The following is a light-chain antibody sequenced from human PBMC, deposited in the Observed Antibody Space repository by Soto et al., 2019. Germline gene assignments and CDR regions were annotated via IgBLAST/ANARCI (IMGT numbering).Light chain of an antibody. J-gene: IGKJ1*01. CDR3: LSYDSPPWT. CDR1: QDINIY. Sequence: DIQLTQSPSSLSSAVGDRLTITCRASQDINIYLAWYQQRPGKVPKLLIYGAFTSQSGVPSRFTGSGSGTHFTLTIVSLQPKDVATYFCLSYDSPPWTCGQGTTVEI. CDR2: GAF. V-gene: IGKV1-27*01.